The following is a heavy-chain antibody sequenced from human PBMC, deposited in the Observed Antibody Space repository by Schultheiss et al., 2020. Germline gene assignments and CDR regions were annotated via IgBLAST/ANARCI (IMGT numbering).Heavy chain of an antibody. J-gene: IGHJ6*02. CDR3: ARDRRDVVVVAALKVLGYYYGMDV. CDR1: GGSFSGYY. V-gene: IGHV4-34*01. CDR2: INHSGST. D-gene: IGHD2-15*01. Sequence: SETLSLTCAVYGGSFSGYYWSWIRQPPGKGLEWIGEINHSGSTNYNPSLKSRVTISVDTSKNQFSLKLSSVTAADTAVYYCARDRRDVVVVAALKVLGYYYGMDVWGQGTTVTVSS.